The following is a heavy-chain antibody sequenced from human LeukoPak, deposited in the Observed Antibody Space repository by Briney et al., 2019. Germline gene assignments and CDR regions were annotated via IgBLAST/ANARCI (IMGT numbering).Heavy chain of an antibody. J-gene: IGHJ4*02. CDR3: AREGVTKYYFDY. V-gene: IGHV4-59*01. D-gene: IGHD4-11*01. Sequence: SDTLSLTCTVSGGSISSYYWSWIRQPPGKGLEWIGYIYYSGSTDYNPSLKSRVTISVDTSNNQFSLKLSSVTAADTAVYYCAREGVTKYYFDYWGQGILVTVAS. CDR2: IYYSGST. CDR1: GGSISSYY.